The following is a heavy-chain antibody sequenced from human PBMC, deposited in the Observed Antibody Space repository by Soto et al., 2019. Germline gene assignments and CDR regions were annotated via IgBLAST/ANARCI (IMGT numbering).Heavy chain of an antibody. V-gene: IGHV4-61*01. CDR1: GGSVSSGSYY. D-gene: IGHD3-10*02. J-gene: IGHJ4*02. Sequence: SETLSLTCTVSGGSVSSGSYYWSWIRQPPGKGLEWIGYIYYSGSTNYNPSLKSRVTISVDTSKNQFSLKLSSVTAADTAVYYCARECVRGWERGFDYWGQGTLVTVSS. CDR2: IYYSGST. CDR3: ARECVRGWERGFDY.